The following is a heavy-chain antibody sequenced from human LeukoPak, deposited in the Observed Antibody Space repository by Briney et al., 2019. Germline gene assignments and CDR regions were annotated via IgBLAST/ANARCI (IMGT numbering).Heavy chain of an antibody. V-gene: IGHV1-8*01. CDR1: GYTFTSYD. CDR2: MNPNSGNT. Sequence: ASVKVSCKASGYTFTSYDINWVRQATGQGLEWVGWMNPNSGNTGYAQKFQGRVTMTRNTSISTAYMELSSLRSEDTAVYYCAVPAAPMGWFDPWGQGTLVTVSS. J-gene: IGHJ5*02. CDR3: AVPAAPMGWFDP. D-gene: IGHD2-2*01.